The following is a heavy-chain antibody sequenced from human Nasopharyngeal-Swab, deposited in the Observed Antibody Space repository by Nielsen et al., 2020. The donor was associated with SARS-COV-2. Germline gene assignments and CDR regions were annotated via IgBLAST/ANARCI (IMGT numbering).Heavy chain of an antibody. CDR1: GFTFSSYA. CDR2: ISYDGSNK. V-gene: IGHV3-30-3*01. CDR3: ASSPLDRSGYYYGLDY. Sequence: GESLKISCAASGFTFSSYAMHWVRQAPGKGLECVAVISYDGSNKYYADSVKGRLTISRDNSKNTLSLQMNSLRAEDTAVYYCASSPLDRSGYYYGLDYWGQGTLVTVSS. J-gene: IGHJ4*02. D-gene: IGHD3-22*01.